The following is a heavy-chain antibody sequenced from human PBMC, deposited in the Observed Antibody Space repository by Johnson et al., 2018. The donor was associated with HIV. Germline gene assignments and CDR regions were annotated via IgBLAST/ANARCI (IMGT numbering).Heavy chain of an antibody. V-gene: IGHV3-30*03. Sequence: VQLVESGGGVVQPGRSLRLSCAASGFTFSSYGMHWVRQAPGKGLEWVAVISYDGSNKYYADSVKGRFTISSDNSKNTLYLQMNSRRAEDTAVYYCARDAAPYYYDSSGGGGFDIWGQGTMVTVSS. D-gene: IGHD3-22*01. CDR1: GFTFSSYG. CDR3: ARDAAPYYYDSSGGGGFDI. J-gene: IGHJ3*02. CDR2: ISYDGSNK.